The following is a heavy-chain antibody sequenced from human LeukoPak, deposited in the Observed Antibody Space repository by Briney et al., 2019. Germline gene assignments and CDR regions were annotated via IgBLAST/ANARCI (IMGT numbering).Heavy chain of an antibody. V-gene: IGHV3-23*01. CDR3: ARDNGGKWELLGGLDY. CDR2: ISGSGGST. D-gene: IGHD1-26*01. Sequence: GGSLRLSCAASGFTFSSYGMSWVRQAPGKGLEWVSAISGSGGSTYYADSVKGRFTISRDNSKNTLYLQMNSLRAEDTAVYYCARDNGGKWELLGGLDYWGQGTLVTVSS. J-gene: IGHJ4*02. CDR1: GFTFSSYG.